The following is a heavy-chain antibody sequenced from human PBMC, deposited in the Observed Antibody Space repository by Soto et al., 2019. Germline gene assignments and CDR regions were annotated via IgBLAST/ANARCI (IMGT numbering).Heavy chain of an antibody. Sequence: QVQLQESGPGLVKPSETLSLTCTVSGGSISSYYWSWIRQPPGKGLEWIGYIYYSGSTNYNPSLKSRVTISVDTSKNQFSLKLSSVTAADTAVYYCARWELRSSGRWRGYNWFDPWGQGTLVTVSS. V-gene: IGHV4-59*01. CDR2: IYYSGST. D-gene: IGHD1-26*01. CDR1: GGSISSYY. CDR3: ARWELRSSGRWRGYNWFDP. J-gene: IGHJ5*02.